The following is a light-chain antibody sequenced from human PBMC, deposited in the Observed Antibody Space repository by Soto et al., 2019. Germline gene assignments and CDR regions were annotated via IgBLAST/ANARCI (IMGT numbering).Light chain of an antibody. CDR3: NSYTRSTTLV. CDR1: SSDVGGYNY. V-gene: IGLV2-14*01. J-gene: IGLJ2*01. CDR2: DVT. Sequence: QSALTQPASVSGSPGQSITISCTGTSSDVGGYNYVSWYQQHPGKAPKLIIYDVTNRPSGVSNRFSGSKSGNTAYLTISGLQAEDEADYYCNSYTRSTTLVFGGGTQLTVL.